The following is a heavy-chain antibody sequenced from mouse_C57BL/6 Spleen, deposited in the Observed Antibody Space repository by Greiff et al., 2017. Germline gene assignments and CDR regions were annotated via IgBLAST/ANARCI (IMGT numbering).Heavy chain of an antibody. CDR1: GYTFTSYW. CDR3: AMVGIFGSRYGLDY. Sequence: QVQLQQPGTELVKPGASVKLSCKASGYTFTSYWMHWVKQRPGQGLEWIGNINPSNGGTNYNEKFKSKAPLTVDKSSSTAYMQHRGLRSEDSVVYYGAMVGIFGSRYGLDYWGQGTTRTVSS. J-gene: IGHJ2*01. CDR2: INPSNGGT. V-gene: IGHV1-53*01. D-gene: IGHD1-1*01.